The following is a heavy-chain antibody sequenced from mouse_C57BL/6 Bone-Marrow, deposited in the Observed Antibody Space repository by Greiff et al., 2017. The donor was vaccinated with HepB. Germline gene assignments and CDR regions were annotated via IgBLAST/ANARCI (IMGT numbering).Heavy chain of an antibody. V-gene: IGHV1-55*01. D-gene: IGHD1-1*01. J-gene: IGHJ2*01. CDR2: IYPGSGST. CDR3: ASGTTVVATPGY. Sequence: QVQLQQPGAELVKPGASVKMSCKASGYTFTSYWITWVKQRPGQGLEWIGDIYPGSGSTNYNEKFKSKATLTVDKSSSTAYMQLSSLTSEDSAVYYCASGTTVVATPGYWGQGTTLTVSS. CDR1: GYTFTSYW.